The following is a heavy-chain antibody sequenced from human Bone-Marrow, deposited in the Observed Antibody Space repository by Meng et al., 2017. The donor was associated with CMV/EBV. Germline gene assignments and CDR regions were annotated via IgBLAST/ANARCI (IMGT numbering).Heavy chain of an antibody. D-gene: IGHD3-10*01. Sequence: GGSLRLSCAASGFTFSSKWTHWVRQAPGKGLVWVSRINSDGSSSSYADSVKGRFTISRDNAKNTLYLQMNSLGAEDTAVYYCATSPSMVRGVTWDWGLGTLVTVSS. CDR2: INSDGSSS. V-gene: IGHV3-74*01. CDR1: GFTFSSKW. CDR3: ATSPSMVRGVTWD. J-gene: IGHJ4*01.